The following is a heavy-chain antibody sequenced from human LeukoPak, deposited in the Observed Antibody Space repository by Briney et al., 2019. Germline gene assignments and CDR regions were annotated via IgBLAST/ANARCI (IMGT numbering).Heavy chain of an antibody. D-gene: IGHD2-8*02. V-gene: IGHV1-2*02. CDR1: GYTFTGYY. J-gene: IGHJ4*02. CDR2: INPNSGGT. CDR3: AGARRMGYCTGGVCPSGYFDY. Sequence: ASVKVSCKASGYTFTGYYMHWVRQAPGQGLEWMGWINPNSGGTNYAQKFQGRVTMTRDTSISTAYMELSRLRSDDTAVYYCAGARRMGYCTGGVCPSGYFDYWGQGTLVTVSS.